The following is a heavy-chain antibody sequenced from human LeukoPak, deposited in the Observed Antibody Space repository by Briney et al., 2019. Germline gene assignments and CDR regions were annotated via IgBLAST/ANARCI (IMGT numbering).Heavy chain of an antibody. Sequence: GRSLRLSCAASGFTFSSYAMHWVRQAPGKGLEWVAVISYDGSNKYYADSVKGRFTISRDNSKNTLYLQMNSLRAEDTAVYYCARDRYSGYNPYYYYGMDVWGQGTTVTVSS. V-gene: IGHV3-30-3*01. CDR1: GFTFSSYA. J-gene: IGHJ6*02. CDR3: ARDRYSGYNPYYYYGMDV. CDR2: ISYDGSNK. D-gene: IGHD5-12*01.